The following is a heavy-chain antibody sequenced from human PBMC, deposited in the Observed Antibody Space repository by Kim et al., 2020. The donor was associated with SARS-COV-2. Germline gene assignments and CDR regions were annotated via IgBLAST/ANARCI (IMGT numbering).Heavy chain of an antibody. CDR3: ARFAGEYYYYGMDV. J-gene: IGHJ6*02. V-gene: IGHV4-59*01. Sequence: NPALKSRVTISVDTSKNQFSLKLSSVTAADTAVYYCARFAGEYYYYGMDVWGQGTTVTVSS.